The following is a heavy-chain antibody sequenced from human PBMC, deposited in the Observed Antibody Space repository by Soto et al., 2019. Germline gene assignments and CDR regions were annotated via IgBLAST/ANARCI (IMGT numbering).Heavy chain of an antibody. CDR2: ISYDSDTI. D-gene: IGHD3-3*01. Sequence: PGGSLRLSCAGSGFTFGSYSMNWVRQAAGKGLEWIAYISYDSDTIQYADSVKGRFTISRDNAKNSLYLQMNSLRDEDTAVYYCARLYYDYVWGQGTTVTVSS. CDR3: ARLYYDYV. J-gene: IGHJ6*02. CDR1: GFTFGSYS. V-gene: IGHV3-48*02.